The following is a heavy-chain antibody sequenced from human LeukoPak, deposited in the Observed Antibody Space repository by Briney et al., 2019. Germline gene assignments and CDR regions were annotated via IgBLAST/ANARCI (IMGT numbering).Heavy chain of an antibody. CDR2: ISYDGSIK. J-gene: IGHJ4*02. V-gene: IGHV3-30-3*01. CDR3: ARETRDYDIWTGSTGAFDH. CDR1: GFTFSNYA. Sequence: GRSLRLSCAASGFTFSNYAMHWVRQAPGKGLEWVTIISYDGSIKDYADSVKGRFTISRDNSQNTLYLQMNSLRVEDTAVYYCARETRDYDIWTGSTGAFDHWGQGILVTVSS. D-gene: IGHD3-9*01.